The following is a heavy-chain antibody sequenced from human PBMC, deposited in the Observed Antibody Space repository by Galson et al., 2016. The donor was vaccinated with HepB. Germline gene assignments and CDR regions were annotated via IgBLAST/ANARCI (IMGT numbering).Heavy chain of an antibody. Sequence: SLRLSCAVSGFTFSDHYMDWVRQAPGKGLEWLSYITSHSDRIYYADSAKGRFTISRDNGKNSLFLQMNSLRVEDTAIYYCARESYNRFDPWGQGTLVTVSS. CDR1: GFTFSDHY. CDR3: ARESYNRFDP. V-gene: IGHV3-69-1*02. CDR2: ITSHSDRI. J-gene: IGHJ5*02.